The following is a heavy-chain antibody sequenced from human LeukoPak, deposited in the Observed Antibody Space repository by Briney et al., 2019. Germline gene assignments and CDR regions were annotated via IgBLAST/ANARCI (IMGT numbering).Heavy chain of an antibody. CDR1: GITFSNYA. D-gene: IGHD5-12*01. V-gene: IGHV3-23*01. CDR3: AKSAATKIAY. J-gene: IGHJ4*02. Sequence: GGSLRLSCAASGITFSNYAMSWVRQAPGKGLEWVSDISGSGGNTHYADSVKGRFTISRDNSKNTLCLEMNSLRAEDTAVYYCAKSAATKIAYWGQGTLVTVSS. CDR2: ISGSGGNT.